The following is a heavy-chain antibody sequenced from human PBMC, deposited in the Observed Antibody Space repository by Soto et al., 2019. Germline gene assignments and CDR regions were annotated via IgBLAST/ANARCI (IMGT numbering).Heavy chain of an antibody. Sequence: GESLKISCNGSGYSFTSYWISWVRQMPGKGLEWMGRIDPSDSYTNYSPSFQGHVTISADKSISTAYLQWSSLKASDTAMYYCASCPADYYYGMDAWGQGTTVTVSS. V-gene: IGHV5-10-1*01. CDR1: GYSFTSYW. CDR2: IDPSDSYT. D-gene: IGHD2-2*01. CDR3: ASCPADYYYGMDA. J-gene: IGHJ6*02.